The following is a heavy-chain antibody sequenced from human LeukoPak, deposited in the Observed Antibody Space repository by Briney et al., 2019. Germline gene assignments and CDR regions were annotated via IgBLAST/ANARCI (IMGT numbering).Heavy chain of an antibody. Sequence: GGSLRLSCAASGFTFSSYAMSWVRQAPGKGLEWVSAISGSGGSTYYADSVKGRFTISRDNSKNMLYLQMNSLRAEDTAVYYCVKDKYPVVVAATLDYWGQGILVTVSS. CDR3: VKDKYPVVVAATLDY. V-gene: IGHV3-23*01. CDR2: ISGSGGST. CDR1: GFTFSSYA. D-gene: IGHD2-15*01. J-gene: IGHJ4*02.